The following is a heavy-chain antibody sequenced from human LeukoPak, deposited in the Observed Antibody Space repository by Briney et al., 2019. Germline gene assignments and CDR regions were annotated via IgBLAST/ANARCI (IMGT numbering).Heavy chain of an antibody. V-gene: IGHV4-34*01. CDR2: INHSGST. CDR3: ARERKITMVRGVIGY. D-gene: IGHD3-10*01. CDR1: GGSFSGYY. J-gene: IGHJ4*02. Sequence: SETLSLTFAVYGGSFSGYYWSWIRQPPGKGLEWIGEINHSGSTNYNPSLKSRVTISVDTSKNQFSLKLSSVTAADTAVYYCARERKITMVRGVIGYWGQGTLVTVSS.